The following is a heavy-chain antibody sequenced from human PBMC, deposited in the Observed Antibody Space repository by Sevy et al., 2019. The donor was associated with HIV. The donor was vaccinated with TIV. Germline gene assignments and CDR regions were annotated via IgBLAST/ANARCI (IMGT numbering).Heavy chain of an antibody. J-gene: IGHJ5*01. V-gene: IGHV3-21*01. D-gene: IGHD5-12*01. Sequence: GGSLRLSCAASGFPFSSCSMNWVRQAPGKGLEWVSSISSSSGYIYYADSVKGRFTISRDNAKNSLYLQMNSLRAEDTAVYYCARDIPFDTVDIVSTTMGVSDSWGQGTLVTVSS. CDR1: GFPFSSCS. CDR2: ISSSSGYI. CDR3: ARDIPFDTVDIVSTTMGVSDS.